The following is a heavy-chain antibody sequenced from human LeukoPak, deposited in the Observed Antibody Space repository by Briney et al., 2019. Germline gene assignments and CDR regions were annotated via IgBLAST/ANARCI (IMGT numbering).Heavy chain of an antibody. CDR1: GYTFTSYG. V-gene: IGHV1-18*01. CDR3: ARAAVSKDGSPYFY. J-gene: IGHJ4*02. CDR2: ISGYNGNT. D-gene: IGHD3-22*01. Sequence: AAVKVSCKASGYTFTSYGITWVRQAPGQGLEWMGWISGYNGNTNYAQKVQGRVTMTTDTSTSTAYMELRGLRSDDTAVYYCARAAVSKDGSPYFYWGQGTLVTVSS.